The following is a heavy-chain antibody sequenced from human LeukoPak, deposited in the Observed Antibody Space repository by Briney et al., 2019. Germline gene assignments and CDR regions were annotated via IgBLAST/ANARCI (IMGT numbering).Heavy chain of an antibody. CDR2: IWYDGSNK. CDR3: ARDRGSSWLFDY. CDR1: GFTFSSYG. Sequence: TGGSLRLSCAASGFTFSSYGMHWVRQAPGKGLEWVAVIWYDGSNKYYADSVKGRFTISRDNSKNTLYLQMNSLRAEDTAVYYCARDRGSSWLFDYWGQGTLVTVSS. D-gene: IGHD6-13*01. J-gene: IGHJ4*02. V-gene: IGHV3-33*08.